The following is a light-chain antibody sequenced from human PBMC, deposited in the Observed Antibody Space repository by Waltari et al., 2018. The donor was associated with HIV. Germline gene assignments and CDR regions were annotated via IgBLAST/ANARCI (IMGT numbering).Light chain of an antibody. CDR1: TSNLGNNY. CDR2: DNS. CDR3: GTWDSSLSAVV. J-gene: IGLJ1*01. Sequence: QSVLPQPPSVSAAPGQKVTISCSGSTSNLGNNYVSWYQRLPGTAPKLLIYDNSERPSGIPDRFSGSKSGTSATLGITGLQTGDEADYYCGTWDSSLSAVVFGTGTKVTVL. V-gene: IGLV1-51*01.